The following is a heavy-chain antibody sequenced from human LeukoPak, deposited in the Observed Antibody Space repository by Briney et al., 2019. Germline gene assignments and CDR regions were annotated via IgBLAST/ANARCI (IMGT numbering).Heavy chain of an antibody. CDR2: ISSSSSHI. J-gene: IGHJ6*04. CDR3: AELGITMIGGV. V-gene: IGHV3-21*01. CDR1: GFSFSSYS. Sequence: GGSLRLSCAASGFSFSSYSMNWVRQAPGKGLEWVSSISSSSSHIYYADSVKGRFTISRDNAKNSLYLQMNSLRAEDTAVYYCAELGITMIGGVWGKGTTVTISS. D-gene: IGHD3-10*02.